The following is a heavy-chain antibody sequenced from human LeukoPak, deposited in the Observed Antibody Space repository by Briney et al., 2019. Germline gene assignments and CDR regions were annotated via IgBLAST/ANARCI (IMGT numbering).Heavy chain of an antibody. CDR1: GFTFSSYG. D-gene: IGHD3-10*01. Sequence: PGRSLRLSCAASGFTFSSYGMHWVRQAPGKGLEWVAVIWYDGSNKYYADSVKGRFTISRDNSKNTLYLQMNSLRAEDTAVYYCARDRELWFGELLFLFDYWGQGTLVTVSS. CDR3: ARDRELWFGELLFLFDY. CDR2: IWYDGSNK. J-gene: IGHJ4*02. V-gene: IGHV3-33*08.